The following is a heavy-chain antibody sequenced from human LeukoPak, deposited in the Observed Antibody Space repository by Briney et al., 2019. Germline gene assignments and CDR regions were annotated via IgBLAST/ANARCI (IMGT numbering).Heavy chain of an antibody. J-gene: IGHJ4*02. V-gene: IGHV3-21*01. Sequence: GGSLRLSCAASGFTISSNYMSWVRQAPGKGLEWVSSISGSSTYIYYADSVKGRFTISRDNAKNSLYLQMNSLRAEDTAVYYCARESSGYCSSTSCPFDYWGQGTLVTVSS. CDR1: GFTISSNY. CDR3: ARESSGYCSSTSCPFDY. CDR2: ISGSSTYI. D-gene: IGHD2-2*01.